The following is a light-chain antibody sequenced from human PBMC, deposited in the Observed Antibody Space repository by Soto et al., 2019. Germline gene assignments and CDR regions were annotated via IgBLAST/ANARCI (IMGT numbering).Light chain of an antibody. CDR3: QQYYSTTMYT. V-gene: IGKV4-1*01. J-gene: IGKJ2*01. CDR2: WAS. CDR1: QSVLYNSNNKNY. Sequence: DIVMTQSPDSLAVSLGERATINCKSSQSVLYNSNNKNYLAWYQQKPGQPPKLLIYWASTRESGVPDRFSGSGSGTDFTLTISSLQAEDVAVYYCQQYYSTTMYTFGQGTKLEI.